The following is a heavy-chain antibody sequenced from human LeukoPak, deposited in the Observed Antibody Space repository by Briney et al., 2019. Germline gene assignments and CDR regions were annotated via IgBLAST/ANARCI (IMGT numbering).Heavy chain of an antibody. D-gene: IGHD4-17*01. CDR2: ISSSSSYI. CDR1: GFTFSSYS. CDR3: ARVWGDYVDAFDI. Sequence: PGGSLRLPCAASGFTFSSYSMNWVRQAPGKGLEWVSSISSSSSYIYYADSVKGRFTISRDNAKNSLYLQMNSLRAEDTAVYYCARVWGDYVDAFDIWGQGTMVTVSS. V-gene: IGHV3-21*01. J-gene: IGHJ3*02.